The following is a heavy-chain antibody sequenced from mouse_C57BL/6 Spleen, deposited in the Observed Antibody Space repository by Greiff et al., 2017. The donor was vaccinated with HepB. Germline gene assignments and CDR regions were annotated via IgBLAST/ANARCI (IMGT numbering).Heavy chain of an antibody. CDR1: GYTFTNYW. V-gene: IGHV1-63*01. J-gene: IGHJ4*01. Sequence: QVHVKQSGAELVRPGTSVKMSCKASGYTFTNYWIGWAKQRPGHGLEWIGDIYPGGGYTNYNEKFKGKATLTADKSSSTAYMQFSSLTSEDSAIYYCARLGGNYTFYYAMDYWGQGTSVTVSS. CDR2: IYPGGGYT. D-gene: IGHD2-1*01. CDR3: ARLGGNYTFYYAMDY.